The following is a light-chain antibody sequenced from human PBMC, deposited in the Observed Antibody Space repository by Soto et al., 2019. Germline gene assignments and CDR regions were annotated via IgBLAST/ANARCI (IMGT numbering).Light chain of an antibody. V-gene: IGKV3-20*01. CDR3: QQYGSSWWT. CDR2: GAS. J-gene: IGKJ1*01. Sequence: EIVLTQSPGTLSLSPGERATLSCRASQSVSSSYLAWYQQKPGQAPRLLIYGASSRATGIPDRFSGSGSGTDFTLTIGRLEPEDFAVYYCQQYGSSWWTFGQGTKVDIK. CDR1: QSVSSSY.